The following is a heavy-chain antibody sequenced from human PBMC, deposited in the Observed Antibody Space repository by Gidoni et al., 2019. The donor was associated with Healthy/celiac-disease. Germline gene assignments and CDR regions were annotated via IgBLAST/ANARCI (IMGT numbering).Heavy chain of an antibody. V-gene: IGHV3-13*01. CDR2: IGTAGDT. CDR1: GFTFSGYD. J-gene: IGHJ4*02. CDR3: ARGKAAAGIHFDY. D-gene: IGHD6-13*01. Sequence: EVQLVESGGGLVQPGGALRLSGAASGFTFSGYDMHGVRQATGKGLEWVSAIGTAGDTYYPGSVKGRFTISRENAKNSLYLQMNSLRAGDTAVYYCARGKAAAGIHFDYWGQGTLVTVSS.